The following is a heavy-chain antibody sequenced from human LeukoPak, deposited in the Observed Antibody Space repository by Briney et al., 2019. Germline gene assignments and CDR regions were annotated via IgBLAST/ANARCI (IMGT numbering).Heavy chain of an antibody. V-gene: IGHV5-51*01. CDR3: ARASMTTVTAFDY. Sequence: GESLKISCKGSRYSFTSYWIGWVRQMPGKGLEWMGIIYPGDSDTRYSPSFQGQVTISADKSITTAYLQWSSLKASDTAMYYCARASMTTVTAFDYWGQGTLVTVSS. CDR1: RYSFTSYW. CDR2: IYPGDSDT. D-gene: IGHD4-17*01. J-gene: IGHJ4*02.